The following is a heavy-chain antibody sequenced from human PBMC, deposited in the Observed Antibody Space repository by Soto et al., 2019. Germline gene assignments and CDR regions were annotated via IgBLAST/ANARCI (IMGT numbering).Heavy chain of an antibody. J-gene: IGHJ3*02. CDR2: IYPGDSDT. Sequence: PGESLKISCKGSGYSFTSYWIGWVRQMPGKGLEWMGIIYPGDSDTRYSPSFQGQVTISADKSISTAYLQWSSLQASDTAMYYCARLPEEYYYDSSGYYYGPKYAFDIWGQGTMVTVSS. V-gene: IGHV5-51*01. CDR1: GYSFTSYW. CDR3: ARLPEEYYYDSSGYYYGPKYAFDI. D-gene: IGHD3-22*01.